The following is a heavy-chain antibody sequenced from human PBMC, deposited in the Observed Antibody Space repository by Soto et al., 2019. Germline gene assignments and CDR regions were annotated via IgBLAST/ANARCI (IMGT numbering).Heavy chain of an antibody. Sequence: QVPLVESGGGVVQPGRSLRLSCAASGFTFSSYAMHWVRQAPGKGLEWVAVISYDGSNKYYADSVKGRFTISRDNSKNTLYLQMNSLRAEDTAVYYCARPATAVRLFGWFDPWGQGTLVTVSS. CDR1: GFTFSSYA. CDR3: ARPATAVRLFGWFDP. CDR2: ISYDGSNK. V-gene: IGHV3-30-3*01. D-gene: IGHD2-21*01. J-gene: IGHJ5*02.